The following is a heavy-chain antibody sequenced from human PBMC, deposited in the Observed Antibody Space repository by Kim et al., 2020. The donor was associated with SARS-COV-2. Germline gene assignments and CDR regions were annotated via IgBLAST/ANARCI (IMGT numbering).Heavy chain of an antibody. CDR2: IYYSGST. CDR3: ARVGYSSSWTDYYYYGMDV. V-gene: IGHV4-59*01. CDR1: GGSISSYY. J-gene: IGHJ6*02. D-gene: IGHD6-13*01. Sequence: SETLSLTCTVSGGSISSYYWSWIRQPPGKGLEWIGYIYYSGSTNYNPSLKSRVTISVDTSKNQFSLKLSSVTAADTAVYYCARVGYSSSWTDYYYYGMDVWGQGTTVTVSS.